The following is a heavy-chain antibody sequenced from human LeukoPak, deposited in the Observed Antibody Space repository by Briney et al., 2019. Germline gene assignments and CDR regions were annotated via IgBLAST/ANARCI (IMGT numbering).Heavy chain of an antibody. CDR2: TSAYNGNT. J-gene: IGHJ5*02. Sequence: ASVKVSCKASGYTFTSYGISWVRQGPGQGLEWMGWTSAYNGNTNYAQKLQGRVTMTTDTSTSTAYMEMRSLRSDDSAVYYCARGRRVYCSSTSCPPLNWFDPWGQGTLVTVSS. CDR3: ARGRRVYCSSTSCPPLNWFDP. D-gene: IGHD2-2*01. V-gene: IGHV1-18*01. CDR1: GYTFTSYG.